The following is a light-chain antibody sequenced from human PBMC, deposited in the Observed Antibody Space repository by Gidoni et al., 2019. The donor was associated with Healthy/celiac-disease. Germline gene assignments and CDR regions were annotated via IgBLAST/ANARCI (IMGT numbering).Light chain of an antibody. Sequence: SSELTQDPAVSVALGQTVRSTCQGDSLRSYYASWYPQKQGQAPVLVIYGKNNRPSGIPDRFSGSSSGNTASLTITGAQAEDEADYYCNSRDSSGNPVVFGGGTKLTVL. J-gene: IGLJ2*01. CDR1: SLRSYY. CDR3: NSRDSSGNPVV. V-gene: IGLV3-19*01. CDR2: GKN.